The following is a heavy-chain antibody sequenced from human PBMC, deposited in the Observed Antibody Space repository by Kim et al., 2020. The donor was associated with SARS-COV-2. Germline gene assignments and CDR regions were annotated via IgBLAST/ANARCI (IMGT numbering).Heavy chain of an antibody. CDR3: AREVTVTTTSRLDY. V-gene: IGHV3-30*05. Sequence: GGSLRLSCAASEFTFRNYGMHWVRQAPGKGLECVAVISHDGAYQLYADSVKGRFTISRDNSKNTMYLQMDSLRGEDTVVYYCAREVTVTTTSRLDYWGQGTLVTVSS. J-gene: IGHJ4*02. CDR1: EFTFRNYG. CDR2: ISHDGAYQ. D-gene: IGHD4-17*01.